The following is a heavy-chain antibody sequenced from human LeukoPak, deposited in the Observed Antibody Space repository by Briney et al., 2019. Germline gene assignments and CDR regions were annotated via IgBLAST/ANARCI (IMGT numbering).Heavy chain of an antibody. D-gene: IGHD2-2*01. V-gene: IGHV3-30*04. CDR3: ARDEGYCSSTSCSEDYYYYYMDV. Sequence: GGSLRLSCAASGFTFSSYAMHWVRQAPGKGLEGVAVISYDGSNKYYADSVKGRFTISRDNSKNTLYLQMNSLRAEDTAVYYCARDEGYCSSTSCSEDYYYYYMDVWGKGTTVTVSS. CDR1: GFTFSSYA. J-gene: IGHJ6*03. CDR2: ISYDGSNK.